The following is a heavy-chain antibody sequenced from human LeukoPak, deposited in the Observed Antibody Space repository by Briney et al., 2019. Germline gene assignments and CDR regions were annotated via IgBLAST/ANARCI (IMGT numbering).Heavy chain of an antibody. CDR3: AREFSTSRLWHPNWFDP. J-gene: IGHJ5*02. CDR2: INPNSGGT. CDR1: GYTFTGYY. D-gene: IGHD5-18*01. Sequence: ASVTVSFKASGYTFTGYYMHWVRQAPGQGLEWMGWINPNSGGTNYAQKFQGRVTMTRDTSISTAYMELSRLRSDDTAVYYCAREFSTSRLWHPNWFDPWGQGTLVTVSS. V-gene: IGHV1-2*02.